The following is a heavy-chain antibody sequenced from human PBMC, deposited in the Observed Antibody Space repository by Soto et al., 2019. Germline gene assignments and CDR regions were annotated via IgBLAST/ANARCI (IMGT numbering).Heavy chain of an antibody. CDR1: GDSVSGNSAA. CDR3: ARDPNRSGWIKAFDV. D-gene: IGHD6-19*01. J-gene: IGHJ3*01. V-gene: IGHV6-1*01. Sequence: SQTLSLTCAISGDSVSGNSAAWNWIRQSPSRGLEWLGRTYYRSKWYNEYAVSVESRITINPDTSKNQFSLQLDSVTAEDTAVYYCARDPNRSGWIKAFDVWGQGTMVTVSS. CDR2: TYYRSKWYN.